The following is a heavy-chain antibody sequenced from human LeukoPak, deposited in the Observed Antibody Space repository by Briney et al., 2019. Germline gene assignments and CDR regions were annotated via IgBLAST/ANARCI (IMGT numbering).Heavy chain of an antibody. CDR1: GFSFSSFA. J-gene: IGHJ3*02. CDR3: AKGDLAYSSGWYDAFDI. Sequence: GGSLRLSCAASGFSFSSFAMTWVRQAPGKGLEWVSAISGGGVGTYYADSVKGRFTISRDNSKNTLYLQMNSLRAEDTAVYYCAKGDLAYSSGWYDAFDIWGQGTMVTVSS. D-gene: IGHD6-19*01. CDR2: ISGGGVGT. V-gene: IGHV3-23*01.